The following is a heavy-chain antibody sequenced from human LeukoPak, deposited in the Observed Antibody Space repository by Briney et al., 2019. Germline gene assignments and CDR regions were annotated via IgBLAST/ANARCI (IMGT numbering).Heavy chain of an antibody. Sequence: GGSLRLSCAASGFTFSSYAMSWVRQAPGKGLEWVSAISGSGGSTYYADSVKGRFTISRDNSKNTLYLQMNSLRAEDTAAYYCAKVSTPMVRGVIHYWGQGTLVTVSS. J-gene: IGHJ4*02. CDR1: GFTFSSYA. V-gene: IGHV3-23*01. CDR3: AKVSTPMVRGVIHY. CDR2: ISGSGGST. D-gene: IGHD3-10*01.